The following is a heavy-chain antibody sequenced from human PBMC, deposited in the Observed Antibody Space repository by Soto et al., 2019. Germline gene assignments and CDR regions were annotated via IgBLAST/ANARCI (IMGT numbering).Heavy chain of an antibody. V-gene: IGHV4-31*03. CDR3: AKGVDSSNWYPGYFDY. CDR2: IYYSGST. J-gene: IGHJ4*02. CDR1: GGSISRVGYY. Sequence: SETLSLTCTVSGGSISRVGYYWSWIRQHPGKGLEWIGYIYYSGSTYYNPSLKSRVTISVDTSKNQFSLKLSSVTAADTAVYYCAKGVDSSNWYPGYFDYWGQGTLVTVSS. D-gene: IGHD6-13*01.